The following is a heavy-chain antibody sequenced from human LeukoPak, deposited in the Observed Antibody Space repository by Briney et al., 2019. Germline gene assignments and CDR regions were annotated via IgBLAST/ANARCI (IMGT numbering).Heavy chain of an antibody. V-gene: IGHV1-69*06. CDR3: ARAYGSGSYYNGPYYYYYMDV. J-gene: IGHJ6*03. CDR1: AGTFSSYA. CDR2: IIPIFGTA. D-gene: IGHD3-10*01. Sequence: SVKVSCKASAGTFSSYAISWVRQAPGQGVEWMGRIIPIFGTANNAQKFQGRVTITADKSTSTAYMELSSLRSEDTAVYYCARAYGSGSYYNGPYYYYYMDVWGKGTTVTVSS.